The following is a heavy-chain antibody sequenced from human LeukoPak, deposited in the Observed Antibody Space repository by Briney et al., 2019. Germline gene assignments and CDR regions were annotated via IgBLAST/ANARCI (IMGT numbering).Heavy chain of an antibody. D-gene: IGHD3-10*01. CDR3: ARHSSYYGNFDY. J-gene: IGHJ4*02. CDR1: GGSISSYY. CDR2: IYYSGST. Sequence: SETLSLTCTVSGGSISSYYWSWIRQPPGKGLEWIGYIYYSGSTNYNPSLKSRVTISVDTSKNQLSLKLSSGTAADTAVYYCARHSSYYGNFDYWGQGTLVTVSS. V-gene: IGHV4-59*08.